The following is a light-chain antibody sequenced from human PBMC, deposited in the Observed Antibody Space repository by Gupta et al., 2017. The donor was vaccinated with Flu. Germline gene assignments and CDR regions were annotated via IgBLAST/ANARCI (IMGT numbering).Light chain of an antibody. Sequence: VTPGEPASNSCSFGQSRMHSTGYHYSEWYLHKPEQSPQLMTYMGSQRTCRVADRYSGSGSGTDFTLKISGVEDEDVGVYYCRQAHQIPITFGQGTRLEIK. CDR3: RQAHQIPIT. J-gene: IGKJ2*01. V-gene: IGKV2-28*01. CDR1: QSRMHSTGYHY. CDR2: MGS.